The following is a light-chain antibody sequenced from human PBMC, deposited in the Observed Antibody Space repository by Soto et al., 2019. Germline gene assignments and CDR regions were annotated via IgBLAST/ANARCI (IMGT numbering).Light chain of an antibody. Sequence: IGMTKNPATLSVSLGERATLSCRASESVNNSLAWYQHKPGQAPRLLIYGAYTRATGIPARFSGSGSGTEFDLTLRRRDPGDFAVSHYQHHSSSPRTFGQGTRLEIK. CDR1: ESVNNS. V-gene: IGKV3-15*01. CDR3: QHHSSSPRT. J-gene: IGKJ5*01. CDR2: GAY.